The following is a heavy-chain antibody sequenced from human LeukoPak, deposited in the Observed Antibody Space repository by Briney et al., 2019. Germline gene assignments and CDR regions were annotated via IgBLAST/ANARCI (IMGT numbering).Heavy chain of an antibody. J-gene: IGHJ3*02. V-gene: IGHV1-69*04. CDR2: IIPILGIA. CDR1: GGTFSSYA. CDR3: ARDQGRSMGAFDI. Sequence: SVKVSCKASGGTFSSYAISWVRQAPGQGLEWMGRIIPILGIANYEQKFQGRVTITADKSTSTAYMELSRLRSEDTAVYYCARDQGRSMGAFDIWGQGTMVTVSS.